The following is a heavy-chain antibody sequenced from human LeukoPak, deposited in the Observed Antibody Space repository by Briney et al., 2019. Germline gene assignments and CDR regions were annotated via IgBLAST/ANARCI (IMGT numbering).Heavy chain of an antibody. CDR3: AREACGGNCYHPDY. V-gene: IGHV7-4-1*02. D-gene: IGHD2-21*02. CDR2: INTNTGNP. CDR1: GYTFTSYA. J-gene: IGHJ4*02. Sequence: GASVKVSCKASGYTFTSYAMNWVRQAPGQGLEWMGWINTNTGNPTYAQGFTGRFVFSLDTSVSTTYLQISSLEAEDTTVYYCAREACGGNCYHPDYWGQGTLVTVSS.